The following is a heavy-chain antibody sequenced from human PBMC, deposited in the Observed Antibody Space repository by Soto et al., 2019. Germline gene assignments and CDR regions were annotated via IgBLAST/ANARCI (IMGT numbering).Heavy chain of an antibody. CDR2: ISSSSSYI. V-gene: IGHV3-21*01. D-gene: IGHD3-3*01. J-gene: IGHJ5*02. Sequence: GGSLRLSCAASGFTFSSYSMNWVRQAPGKGLEWVSSISSSSSYIYYADSVKGRFTISRDNAKNSLYLQMNSLRAEDTAVYCCARDKYDFWSGYYSSAWGQGTLVTVSS. CDR1: GFTFSSYS. CDR3: ARDKYDFWSGYYSSA.